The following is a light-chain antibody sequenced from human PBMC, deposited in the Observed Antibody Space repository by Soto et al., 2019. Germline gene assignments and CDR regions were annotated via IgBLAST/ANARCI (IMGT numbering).Light chain of an antibody. J-gene: IGKJ1*01. CDR3: QQYGSSGT. CDR1: QSVSRN. V-gene: IGKV3-20*01. Sequence: TVMTQSPATLSVSPGERATLSCRASQSVSRNLACYQQKPGQAPRLLIYGASSRATGIPDWFSGSGSGTDFTLTISRLEPEDFAVYYCQQYGSSGTFGQGTKVDIK. CDR2: GAS.